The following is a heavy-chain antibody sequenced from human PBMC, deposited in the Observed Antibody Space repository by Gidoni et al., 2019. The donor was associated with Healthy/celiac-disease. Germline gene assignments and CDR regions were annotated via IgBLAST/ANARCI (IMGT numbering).Heavy chain of an antibody. Sequence: EVQLVESGGGLVKPGGSLRLSCAASGFTFSSYSMNWVRQAPGKGLEWVSSISSSSSYIYYADSVKGRFTISRDNAKNSLYLQMNSLRAEDTAVYYCARGWGTDQLLWGYFDYWGQGTLVTVSS. J-gene: IGHJ4*02. D-gene: IGHD2-2*01. V-gene: IGHV3-21*01. CDR1: GFTFSSYS. CDR3: ARGWGTDQLLWGYFDY. CDR2: ISSSSSYI.